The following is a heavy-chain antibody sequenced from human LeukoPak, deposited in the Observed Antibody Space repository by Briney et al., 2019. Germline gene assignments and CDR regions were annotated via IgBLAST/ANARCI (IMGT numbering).Heavy chain of an antibody. J-gene: IGHJ4*02. V-gene: IGHV3-48*01. CDR3: ARAYCGGDCGIDY. D-gene: IGHD2-21*01. CDR1: GFTFSSYS. CDR2: ISSSSSTI. Sequence: GGSLRLSCAASGFTFSSYSMNWVCQAPGKGLEWVSYISSSSSTIYYADSVKGRFTISRDNAKNSLYLQMNSLRAEDTAVYYCARAYCGGDCGIDYWGQGTLVTVSS.